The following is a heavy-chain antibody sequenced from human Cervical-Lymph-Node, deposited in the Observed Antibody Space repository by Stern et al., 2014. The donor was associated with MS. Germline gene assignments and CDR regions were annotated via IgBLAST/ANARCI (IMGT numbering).Heavy chain of an antibody. CDR3: ASGTGSKRPTGNY. J-gene: IGHJ4*02. Sequence: QVQLVQSGAEVKKPGASVKVSCKASGYTFTSHYMHWVRQAPGQGLGGDSASYAQKFQGRVTMTRDTSTSTVYMELSSLRSEDTAVYYCASGTGSKRPTGNYWGQGTLVTVSS. V-gene: IGHV1-46*01. CDR2: GDSA. D-gene: IGHD3/OR15-3a*01. CDR1: GYTFTSHY.